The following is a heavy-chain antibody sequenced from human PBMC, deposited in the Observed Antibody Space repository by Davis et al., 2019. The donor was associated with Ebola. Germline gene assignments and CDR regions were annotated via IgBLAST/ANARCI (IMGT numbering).Heavy chain of an antibody. CDR3: AGLPGFPPRFDP. J-gene: IGHJ5*02. D-gene: IGHD3-10*01. CDR1: AGSVSYYY. CDR2: VHTGEDG. Sequence: PSETLSPTCTVSAGSVSYYYWNWIRQAAGKGLEWIGRVHTGEDGNYNPSLKSRVTMSVDTSKKQFSLKLQSVTAADTAVYYCAGLPGFPPRFDPWGQGTLVTVSS. V-gene: IGHV4-4*07.